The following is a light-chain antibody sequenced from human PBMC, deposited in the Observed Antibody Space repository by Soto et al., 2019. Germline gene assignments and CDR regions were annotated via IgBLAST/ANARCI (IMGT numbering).Light chain of an antibody. CDR1: QSLSSNY. Sequence: IVLTQSPGTLSLSPEERATLSCSASQSLSSNYLAWYQQKPGQPPRLLIFGASSRATGIPDRFSGSGSGTHFTLTISRLEPEDFAVYYCQQSGSSPSTFGQGPKLEIK. V-gene: IGKV3-20*01. CDR2: GAS. CDR3: QQSGSSPST. J-gene: IGKJ2*01.